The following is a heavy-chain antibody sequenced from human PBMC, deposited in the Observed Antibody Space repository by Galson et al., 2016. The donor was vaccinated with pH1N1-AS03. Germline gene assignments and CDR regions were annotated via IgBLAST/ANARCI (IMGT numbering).Heavy chain of an antibody. D-gene: IGHD1-26*01. CDR1: GFTFTNYW. V-gene: IGHV5-51*01. CDR2: IYARDSDV. Sequence: QSGAEVKKPGESLRISCRASGFTFTNYWIGWVRQLPGKGLEWMGIIYARDSDVRYNPSFQGQVTFSVDESIDTAYMQWSSLRASDTAIYYCARHASPTILSYHFDYWGRGTLVTVSS. J-gene: IGHJ4*02. CDR3: ARHASPTILSYHFDY.